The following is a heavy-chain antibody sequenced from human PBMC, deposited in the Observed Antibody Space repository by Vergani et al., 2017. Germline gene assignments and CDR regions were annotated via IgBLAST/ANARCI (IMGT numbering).Heavy chain of an antibody. D-gene: IGHD3-22*01. CDR3: TRAHSSGYYSGPFDY. CDR1: GFTLGDYA. Sequence: EVHLVESGGGLVQPGRSLRLSCSGSGFTLGDYAMTWVRQAPGKGLEWVAFIWSKPYGGTTEYAASVKGRFTISRDDSKSIAYLQMNSLKTEDTAVYYCTRAHSSGYYSGPFDYWGQGTLVTVSS. J-gene: IGHJ4*02. CDR2: IWSKPYGGTT. V-gene: IGHV3-49*04.